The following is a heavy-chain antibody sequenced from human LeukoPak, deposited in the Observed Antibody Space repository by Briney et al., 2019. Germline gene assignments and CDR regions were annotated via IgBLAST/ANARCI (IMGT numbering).Heavy chain of an antibody. CDR3: ARDGVGGAFDI. J-gene: IGHJ3*02. Sequence: PGGSLRLSCAASGFTFRNYGMHWVRQAPGKGLEWVAVISYDGSNKYYADSVKGRFTISRDNAKNSLYLQMNSLRAEDTAVYYCARDGVGGAFDIWGQGTMVTVSS. CDR2: ISYDGSNK. D-gene: IGHD3-3*01. CDR1: GFTFRNYG. V-gene: IGHV3-30*03.